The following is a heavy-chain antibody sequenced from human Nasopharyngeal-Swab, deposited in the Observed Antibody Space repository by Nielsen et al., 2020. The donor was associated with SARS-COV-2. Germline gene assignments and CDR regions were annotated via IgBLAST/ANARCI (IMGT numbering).Heavy chain of an antibody. J-gene: IGHJ4*02. V-gene: IGHV3-13*01. Sequence: GGSLRPSCAASGFTFSRYAMHWVRQPTGKGLAWVSTIGTAGDTIYPGSVKGRFPISRENAKNSLYLQMNSLRVGDTAVYYCARSYYDSSGYYYFDYWGQGTLVTVSS. D-gene: IGHD3-22*01. CDR2: IGTAGDT. CDR3: ARSYYDSSGYYYFDY. CDR1: GFTFSRYA.